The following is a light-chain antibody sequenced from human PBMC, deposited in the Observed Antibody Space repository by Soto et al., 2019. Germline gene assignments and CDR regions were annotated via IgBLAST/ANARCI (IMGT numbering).Light chain of an antibody. CDR2: GAS. CDR1: QSVSSY. J-gene: IGKJ1*01. CDR3: QQYNNWPPWT. V-gene: IGKV3-15*01. Sequence: EIVLTQSPGTLSLSPGERATLSCRASQSVSSYLAWYQQKPGQAPRLLIYGASTRATGIPARFSGSGSGTEFTLTISSLQSEDFAVYYCQQYNNWPPWTFGQGTKGDIK.